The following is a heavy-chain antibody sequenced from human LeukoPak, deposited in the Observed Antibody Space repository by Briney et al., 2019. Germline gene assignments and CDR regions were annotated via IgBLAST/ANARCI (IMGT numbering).Heavy chain of an antibody. D-gene: IGHD4-17*01. CDR2: IYSGGST. Sequence: GGSLRLSCAASGFTVSSNYMSWVRQAPGKGLEWVSVIYSGGSTYYADSVKGRFTISRDNSKNTLYLQMNSLRAEDTAAYYCARVVYGDYGGTLNWFDPWGQGTLVTVSS. CDR1: GFTVSSNY. J-gene: IGHJ5*02. CDR3: ARVVYGDYGGTLNWFDP. V-gene: IGHV3-66*01.